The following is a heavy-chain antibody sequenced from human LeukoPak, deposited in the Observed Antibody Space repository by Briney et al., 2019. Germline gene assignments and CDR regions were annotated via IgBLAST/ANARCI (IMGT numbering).Heavy chain of an antibody. V-gene: IGHV3-23*01. J-gene: IGHJ4*02. D-gene: IGHD2-8*02. Sequence: GGSLRLSCAASGFTFSSYAMSWVRQAPGKGLEWVSAISGSGGSTYYADSVKGRLTISRDNSKNTLYLQMNSLKTEDTAVYYCARFYWAFDYWGQGTLVTVSS. CDR1: GFTFSSYA. CDR2: ISGSGGST. CDR3: ARFYWAFDY.